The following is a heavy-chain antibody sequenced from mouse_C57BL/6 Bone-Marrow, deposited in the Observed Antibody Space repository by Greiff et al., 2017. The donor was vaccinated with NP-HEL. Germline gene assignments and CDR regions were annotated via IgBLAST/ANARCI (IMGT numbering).Heavy chain of an antibody. CDR3: AGPEYYGSSPFAY. J-gene: IGHJ3*01. Sequence: EVKLVESGGGLVKPGGSLKLSCAASGFTFSDYGMHWVRQAPEKGLEWVAYISSGSSTIYYADTVKGRFTISRDNAKNTLFLQMTSLRSEDTAIYYCAGPEYYGSSPFAYWGQGTLVTVSA. CDR2: ISSGSSTI. D-gene: IGHD1-1*01. V-gene: IGHV5-17*01. CDR1: GFTFSDYG.